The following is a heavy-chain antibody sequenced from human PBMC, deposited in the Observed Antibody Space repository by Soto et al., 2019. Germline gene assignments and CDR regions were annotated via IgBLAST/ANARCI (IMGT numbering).Heavy chain of an antibody. V-gene: IGHV3-9*01. CDR3: AKDTYGAYGKGYFDY. J-gene: IGHJ4*02. Sequence: PVGSLRLSCAASGFTFDDYAMHWVRQAPGKGLEWVSGISWNSGSIGYADSVKGRFTISRDNAKNSLYLQMNSLRAADTALYNCAKDTYGAYGKGYFDYWGQGTLVTVSS. D-gene: IGHD4-17*01. CDR2: ISWNSGSI. CDR1: GFTFDDYA.